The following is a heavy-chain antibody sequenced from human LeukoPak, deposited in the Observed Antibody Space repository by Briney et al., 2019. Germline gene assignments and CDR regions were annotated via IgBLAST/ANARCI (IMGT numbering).Heavy chain of an antibody. CDR2: IYYSGST. CDR1: GGSISSSSYY. V-gene: IGHV4-39*01. D-gene: IGHD3-3*01. Sequence: PSETLSLTCTVSGGSISSSSYYWGWIRQPPGKGLEWIGSIYYSGSTYYNPSLKSRVTISVDTSKNQFSLKLSSVTAADTAVYYCARQEGLGDFWSGYPNRLDYWGQGTLVTVSS. CDR3: ARQEGLGDFWSGYPNRLDY. J-gene: IGHJ4*02.